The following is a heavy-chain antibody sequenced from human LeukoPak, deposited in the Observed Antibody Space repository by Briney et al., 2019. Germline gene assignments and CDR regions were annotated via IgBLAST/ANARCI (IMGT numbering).Heavy chain of an antibody. Sequence: SETLSLTCAVSGYSISSGHYWGWIRRPPGRGLEWIGSIYHRGTTYYNPSLTSRVTISVDTSKNQFSLKLSSVTAADTAVYYCARTGGYYYGSATYYNPDYWGRGTLVTVSS. V-gene: IGHV4-38-2*01. CDR1: GYSISSGHY. CDR3: ARTGGYYYGSATYYNPDY. CDR2: IYHRGTT. D-gene: IGHD3-10*01. J-gene: IGHJ4*02.